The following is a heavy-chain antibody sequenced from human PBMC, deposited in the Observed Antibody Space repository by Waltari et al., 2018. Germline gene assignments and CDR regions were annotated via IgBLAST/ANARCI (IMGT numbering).Heavy chain of an antibody. CDR1: GGSISSSSYY. D-gene: IGHD5-12*01. CDR2: IYYSGST. V-gene: IGHV4-39*06. J-gene: IGHJ4*02. CDR3: ARLRGYDYGY. Sequence: RLQLQESGPGLVKPSETLSLTCTVSGGSISSSSYYWGWIRQPPGKGLEWIGSIYYSGSTYYNPSLKSRVTISVDTSKNQFSLKLSSVTAADTAVYYCARLRGYDYGYWGQGTLVTVSS.